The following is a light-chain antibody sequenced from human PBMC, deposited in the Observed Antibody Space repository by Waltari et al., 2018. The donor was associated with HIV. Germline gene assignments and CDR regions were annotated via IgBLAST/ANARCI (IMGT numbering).Light chain of an antibody. Sequence: QSALTQPPSASGSPAQSVTISCTGTSSDLGGYNYVPWYQQHPGKAPKLMSYEVSKRPSGVPDRFSGSKSGNTASLTVSGLQAEDEADYYCNSYAGSNNVVFGGGTKVTVL. CDR1: SSDLGGYNY. CDR3: NSYAGSNNVV. CDR2: EVS. V-gene: IGLV2-8*01. J-gene: IGLJ2*01.